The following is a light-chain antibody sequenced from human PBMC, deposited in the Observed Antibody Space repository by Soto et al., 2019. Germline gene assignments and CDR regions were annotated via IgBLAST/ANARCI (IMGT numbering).Light chain of an antibody. CDR1: HALLSSSNNKNY. CDR3: LQYYSEPLS. J-gene: IGKJ4*01. Sequence: DSLMTQSHASLAVSLCERATIYLKVSHALLSSSNNKNYLSWYQQRRGQPPKLLIYWASTRGSGVPDRFSGSGSGTDFTLTVSSLQAEDVAVYYCLQYYSEPLSFGGGTNVDIK. V-gene: IGKV4-1*01. CDR2: WAS.